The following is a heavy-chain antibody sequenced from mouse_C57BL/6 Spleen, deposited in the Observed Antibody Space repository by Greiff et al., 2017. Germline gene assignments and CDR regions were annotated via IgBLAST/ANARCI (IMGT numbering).Heavy chain of an antibody. CDR2: IDPETGGT. J-gene: IGHJ3*01. CDR3: THPRATVVATEAD. D-gene: IGHD1-1*01. CDR1: GYTFTDYE. V-gene: IGHV1-15*01. Sequence: QVQLQQSGAELVRPGASVTLSCKASGYTFTDYEMHWVKQTPVHGLEWIGAIDPETGGTAYNQKFKGKSILTADKSSSTAYMELRSLTSEDSAVYYCTHPRATVVATEADWGEGILVTVAA.